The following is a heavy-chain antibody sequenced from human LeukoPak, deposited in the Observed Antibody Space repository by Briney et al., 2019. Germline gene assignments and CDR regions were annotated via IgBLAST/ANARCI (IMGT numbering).Heavy chain of an antibody. D-gene: IGHD1-26*01. V-gene: IGHV3-7*01. J-gene: IGHJ4*02. CDR2: IKQDGSEK. Sequence: GGSLRLSCATSRFTFSNYWMSWVRQAPGKGLEWVANIKQDGSEKYYVDSVKGRFTISRDNAKNSLYLQMNSLRAEDTAVYYCARDPDIFMGVNFAYWGQGALVTVSS. CDR3: ARDPDIFMGVNFAY. CDR1: RFTFSNYW.